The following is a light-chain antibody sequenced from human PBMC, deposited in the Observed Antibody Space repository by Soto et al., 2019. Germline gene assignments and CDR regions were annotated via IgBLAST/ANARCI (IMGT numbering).Light chain of an antibody. Sequence: EVFFEYTPATLSLPPGERATLSCRASQSVSSYLAWYQQKPGQAPRLFIYDASNRATGIPDRFSGSGSGTDYTLTIRSLVHPDFSVYYYHQFCTSYPNTFAQGTKV. CDR1: QSVSSY. J-gene: IGKJ1*01. V-gene: IGKV3-11*01. CDR3: HQFCTSYPNT. CDR2: DAS.